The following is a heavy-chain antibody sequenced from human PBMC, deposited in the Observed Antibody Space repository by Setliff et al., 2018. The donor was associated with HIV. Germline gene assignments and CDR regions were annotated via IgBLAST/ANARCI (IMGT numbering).Heavy chain of an antibody. D-gene: IGHD2-8*01. CDR2: IYFNGIT. V-gene: IGHV4-39*01. CDR1: GDSVSSRSYY. J-gene: IGHJ3*02. Sequence: PSETLSLTCSVSGDSVSSRSYYWGWIRQSPGKGLEWIGSIYFNGITHDNPSLKSRVTTSVDTSKNQFSLKLSPVTAADTAVYFCARPTTGVGGGAAFDIWGQGTMVTVSS. CDR3: ARPTTGVGGGAAFDI.